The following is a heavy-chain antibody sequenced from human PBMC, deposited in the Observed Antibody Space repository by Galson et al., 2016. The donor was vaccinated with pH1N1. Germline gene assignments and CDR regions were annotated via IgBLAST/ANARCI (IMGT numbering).Heavy chain of an antibody. D-gene: IGHD2-21*01. CDR1: GFTFDDYA. CDR3: VKQIGGGDCY. J-gene: IGHJ4*02. V-gene: IGHV3-9*01. Sequence: SLRLSCAASGFTFDDYAMHWVRQAPGKGLEWVSGISWNSGSIDYADSVKGRFTISRDNAKNSLYLQMNSLRAEDTAVYYCVKQIGGGDCYWGQGTLVTVSS. CDR2: ISWNSGSI.